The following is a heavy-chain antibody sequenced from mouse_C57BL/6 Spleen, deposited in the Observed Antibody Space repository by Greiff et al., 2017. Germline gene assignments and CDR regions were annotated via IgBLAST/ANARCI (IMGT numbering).Heavy chain of an antibody. J-gene: IGHJ2*01. CDR1: GYTFTDYE. CDR2: IDPETGGT. CDR3: TISPA. Sequence: QVQLKESGAELVRPGASVTLSCKASGYTFTDYEMHWVKQTPVHGLEWIGAIDPETGGTAYNQKFKGKAILTADKSSSTAYMELRSLTSEDSAVYYCTISPAWGQGTTLTVSS. V-gene: IGHV1-15*01.